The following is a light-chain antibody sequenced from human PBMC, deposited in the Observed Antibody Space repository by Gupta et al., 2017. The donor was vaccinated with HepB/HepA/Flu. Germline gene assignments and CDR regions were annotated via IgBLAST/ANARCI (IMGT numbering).Light chain of an antibody. CDR2: GNT. V-gene: IGLV1-40*01. CDR3: QSFDSSLKTWM. Sequence: QSVLTQPPSVSGAPGQRVTIPCTGSSSNIGAGNVVHWYLKLPGAARKLVLYGNTNRPSGVPARFSGSKSGSSASLAITDLQADDEADYYCQSFDSSLKTWMFGGGTKLTVL. CDR1: SSNIGAGNV. J-gene: IGLJ3*02.